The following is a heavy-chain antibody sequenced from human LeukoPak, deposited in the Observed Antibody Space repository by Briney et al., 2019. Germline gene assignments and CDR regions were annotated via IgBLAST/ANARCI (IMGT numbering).Heavy chain of an antibody. Sequence: PGGCLRLSCAGSGFTFSSYSMNWVRQAPGKGLEWVSFISSGSNDIYYADSVKGRFTISRDNAKNSLYLEMNSLRAEDTAVYYCARSIGAAYFDNWGQGTLVTVSS. V-gene: IGHV3-21*01. CDR3: ARSIGAAYFDN. CDR1: GFTFSSYS. CDR2: ISSGSNDI. J-gene: IGHJ4*02. D-gene: IGHD6-13*01.